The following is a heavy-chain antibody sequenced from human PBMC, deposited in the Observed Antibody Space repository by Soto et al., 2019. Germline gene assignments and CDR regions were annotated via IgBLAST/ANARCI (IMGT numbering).Heavy chain of an antibody. CDR2: IYSGGST. CDR1: GFTVSSNY. Sequence: GGSLRLSCAASGFTVSSNYMSWVRQAPGKGLEWVSVIYSGGSTYYADSVKGRFTISRDNSKNTLYLQMNSLRAEDTAVYYCAKEMTYGDYDYYYGMDVWGQGTTVTVSS. J-gene: IGHJ6*02. D-gene: IGHD4-17*01. V-gene: IGHV3-53*01. CDR3: AKEMTYGDYDYYYGMDV.